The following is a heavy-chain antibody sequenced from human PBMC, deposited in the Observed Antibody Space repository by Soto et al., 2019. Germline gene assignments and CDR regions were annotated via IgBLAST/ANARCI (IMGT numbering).Heavy chain of an antibody. V-gene: IGHV4-34*01. J-gene: IGHJ3*02. CDR2: INHSGST. D-gene: IGHD5-18*01. Sequence: SETLSLTCAVYGGSFSGYYWSWIRQPPGKGLEWIGEINHSGSTNYNPSLKSRVTISVDTSKNQFSLKLSSVTAADTAVYYCARGALRGYSYGRDAFDIWGQGTMVTVSS. CDR1: GGSFSGYY. CDR3: ARGALRGYSYGRDAFDI.